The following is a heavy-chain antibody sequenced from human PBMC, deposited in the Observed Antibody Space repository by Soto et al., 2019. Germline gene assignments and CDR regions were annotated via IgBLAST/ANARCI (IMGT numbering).Heavy chain of an antibody. V-gene: IGHV3-48*03. D-gene: IGHD2-2*01. CDR3: ARDLGIGNQLLFSY. Sequence: EGSLRRSCAASGFTFSSYEMNWVRQAPGKGLEWVSYISSSGSTIYYADSVKGRFTISRDNAKNSLYLQMNSLRAEDTAVYYCARDLGIGNQLLFSYWGQGTLVTVSS. CDR1: GFTFSSYE. CDR2: ISSSGSTI. J-gene: IGHJ4*02.